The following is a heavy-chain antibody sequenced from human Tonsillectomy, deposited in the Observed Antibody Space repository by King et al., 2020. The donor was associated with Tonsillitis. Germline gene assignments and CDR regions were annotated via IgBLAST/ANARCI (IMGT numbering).Heavy chain of an antibody. V-gene: IGHV1-69*01. D-gene: IGHD6-13*01. CDR3: ARGHSSSSWDKFDP. Sequence: VQLVESGAEVKKPGSSVKVSCKASGDTFSTFGFSWVRQAPGRGLEWMGAIIPMFGTRNYAQKFKGRVTFTADESTNTIYMDLSSLTSEDTALYYCARGHSSSSWDKFDPWGQGTLVTVSS. CDR2: IIPMFGTR. J-gene: IGHJ5*02. CDR1: GDTFSTFG.